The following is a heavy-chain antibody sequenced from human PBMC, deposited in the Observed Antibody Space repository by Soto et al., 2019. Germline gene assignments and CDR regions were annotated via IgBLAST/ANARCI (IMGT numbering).Heavy chain of an antibody. Sequence: PSETLSLTCSVSSGSMRGSTSNFYWSWLRQSPGKELEWIGSIYYSGATNYTPALESRLTISVDTSKNQFPLNLSSVTAADTAVYYCARAMGDWGTYYYYYGFDVWGQGTTVTAS. D-gene: IGHD3-16*01. CDR2: IYYSGAT. J-gene: IGHJ6*02. V-gene: IGHV4-61*01. CDR1: SGSMRGSTSNFY. CDR3: ARAMGDWGTYYYYYGFDV.